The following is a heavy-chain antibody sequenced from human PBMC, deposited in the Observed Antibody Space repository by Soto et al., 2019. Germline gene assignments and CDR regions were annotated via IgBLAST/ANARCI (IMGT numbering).Heavy chain of an antibody. CDR1: GGTFSSYA. CDR2: IIPIFGTA. J-gene: IGHJ3*02. V-gene: IGHV1-69*06. Sequence: QVQLVQSGAEVKKPGSSVKVSCKASGGTFSSYAISWVRQAPGQGLEWMGGIIPIFGTANYAQKFPGRVTITADKSTSTADVELSILRSEDTAVYYGASTSSYGTNDFDIWGQGTIVTVSS. D-gene: IGHD3-16*01. CDR3: ASTSSYGTNDFDI.